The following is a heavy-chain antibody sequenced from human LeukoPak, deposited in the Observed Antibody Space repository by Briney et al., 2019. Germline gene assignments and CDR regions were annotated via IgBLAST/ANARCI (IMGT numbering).Heavy chain of an antibody. CDR1: GGSISSSSYY. Sequence: SETLSLTCTVSGGSISSSSYYWGWVRQPPGKGLEWIGSIYYTGSTNYNPSLKSRVTMSVDTSKNQFSLKLSSVTAADTAVYYCARDEMATIIDAFDIWGQGTMVTVSS. CDR3: ARDEMATIIDAFDI. CDR2: IYYTGST. D-gene: IGHD5-24*01. J-gene: IGHJ3*02. V-gene: IGHV4-39*07.